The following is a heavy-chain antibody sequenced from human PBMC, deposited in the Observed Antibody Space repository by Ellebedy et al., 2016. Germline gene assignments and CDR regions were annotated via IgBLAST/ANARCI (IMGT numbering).Heavy chain of an antibody. J-gene: IGHJ4*02. D-gene: IGHD3-10*01. V-gene: IGHV1-2*02. CDR2: INPNSGGT. CDR3: ARDMTGSGRSYEY. CDR1: GYTFTGYY. Sequence: ASVKVSCXASGYTFTGYYMHWVRQAPGQGLEWMGWINPNSGGTNYAQKFQGRVTMTRDTSISTAYMELSRLRSDDTAVYYCARDMTGSGRSYEYWGQGTLVTVSS.